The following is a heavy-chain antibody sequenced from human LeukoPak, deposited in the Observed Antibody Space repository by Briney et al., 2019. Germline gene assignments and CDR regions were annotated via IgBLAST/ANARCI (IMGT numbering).Heavy chain of an antibody. D-gene: IGHD4-23*01. V-gene: IGHV4-31*09. CDR3: VCNSWGFDY. CDR2: LYYSGST. J-gene: IGHJ4*02. CDR1: GGSISSGGYY. Sequence: SETLSLTCTVSGGSISSGGYYWSWIRQHPGKGLEWIGYLYYSGSTYYNPSLKSRVTISVDKSKNQFSLKLSSVTAADTAVYYCVCNSWGFDYWGQGTLVTVSS.